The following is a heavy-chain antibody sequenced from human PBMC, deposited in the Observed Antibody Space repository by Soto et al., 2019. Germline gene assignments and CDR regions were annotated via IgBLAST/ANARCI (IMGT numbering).Heavy chain of an antibody. V-gene: IGHV2-5*02. CDR2: IYWDDDK. CDR3: AHRPGYCSGGSCYPKSFDP. D-gene: IGHD2-15*01. J-gene: IGHJ5*02. Sequence: GSGPTLVNPTQTLTLTCTFSGFSLSTSGVGVGWIRQPPGKALEWLALIYWDDDKRYSPSLKSRLTITKDTSKNQVVLTMTNMDPVDTATYYCAHRPGYCSGGSCYPKSFDPWGQGTLVTVSS. CDR1: GFSLSTSGVG.